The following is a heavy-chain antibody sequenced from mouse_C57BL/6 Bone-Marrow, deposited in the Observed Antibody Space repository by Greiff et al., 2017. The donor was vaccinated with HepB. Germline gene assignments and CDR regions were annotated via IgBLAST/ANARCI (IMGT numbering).Heavy chain of an antibody. D-gene: IGHD1-1*01. Sequence: VQRVESGPGLVAPSQSLSITCTVSGFSLTSYGVHWVRQPPGKGLEWLVVIWSDGSTTYNSALKSRLSISKDNSKSQVFLKMNSLQTDDTAMYYCARHTLYGPYAMDYWGQGTSVTVSS. CDR3: ARHTLYGPYAMDY. J-gene: IGHJ4*01. CDR2: IWSDGST. V-gene: IGHV2-6-1*01. CDR1: GFSLTSYG.